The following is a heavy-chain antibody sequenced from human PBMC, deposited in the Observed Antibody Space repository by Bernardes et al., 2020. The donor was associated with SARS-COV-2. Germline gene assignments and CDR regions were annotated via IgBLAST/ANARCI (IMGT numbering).Heavy chain of an antibody. J-gene: IGHJ4*02. D-gene: IGHD6-19*01. CDR1: DESLIGYY. V-gene: IGHV4-34*01. Sequence: SETLSLTCGVVDESLIGYYWSWIRQTPGKGLEWIGEINYTGDINYNPSPKSRVTISVDTPKKQISLRLSSVTAADTAVYYCARGSPLSYGWYGDYWGQGTLVTVSS. CDR2: INYTGDI. CDR3: ARGSPLSYGWYGDY.